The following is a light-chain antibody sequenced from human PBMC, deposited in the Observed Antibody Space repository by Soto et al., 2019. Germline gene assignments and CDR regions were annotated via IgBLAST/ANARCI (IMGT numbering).Light chain of an antibody. CDR1: ASGVGKYNH. V-gene: IGLV2-23*02. Sequence: QSVLTQPASVSRSPGQSITISCFANASGVGKYNHVSWYQQHPGKVPRLIIYEVTKRPPGVSDRFSGSQTGNTASLTISGLQAEDEANYYCCSHTGTVLLMTFGGGTQLTVL. CDR2: EVT. CDR3: CSHTGTVLLMT. J-gene: IGLJ2*01.